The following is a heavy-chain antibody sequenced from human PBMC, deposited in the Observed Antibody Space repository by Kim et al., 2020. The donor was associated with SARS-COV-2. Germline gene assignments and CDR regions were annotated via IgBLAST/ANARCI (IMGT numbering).Heavy chain of an antibody. CDR1: GFTFSSYA. CDR2: ISYDGSNK. D-gene: IGHD3-3*01. J-gene: IGHJ4*02. Sequence: GGSLRLSCAASGFTFSSYAMHWVRQAPGKGLEWVAVISYDGSNKYYADSVKGRFTISRDNSKNTLYLQMNSLRAEDTAVYYCARDGTPYYDFWSGYSPFDYWGQGTLVTVSS. V-gene: IGHV3-30*04. CDR3: ARDGTPYYDFWSGYSPFDY.